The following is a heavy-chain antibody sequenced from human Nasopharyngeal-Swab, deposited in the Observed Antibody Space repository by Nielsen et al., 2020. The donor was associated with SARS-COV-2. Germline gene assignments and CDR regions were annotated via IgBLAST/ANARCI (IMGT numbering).Heavy chain of an antibody. J-gene: IGHJ4*02. Sequence: WVRQAPGQRLDWMGRIIPILGIANYAQKFQGRVTITADKSTSTAYMELSSLRSEDTAVYYCAATVTTGSYDFDYWGQGTLVTVSS. CDR3: AATVTTGSYDFDY. V-gene: IGHV1-69*02. CDR2: IIPILGIA. D-gene: IGHD4-17*01.